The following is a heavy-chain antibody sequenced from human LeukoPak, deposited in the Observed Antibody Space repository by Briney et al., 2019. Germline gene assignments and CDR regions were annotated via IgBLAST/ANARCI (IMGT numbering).Heavy chain of an antibody. V-gene: IGHV3-9*01. D-gene: IGHD6-19*01. CDR3: ARDLQWLVSSRFDY. J-gene: IGHJ4*02. CDR1: GFTFDDYA. CDR2: VNWNSGVI. Sequence: GGSLRLSCAASGFTFDDYAMHWVRQAPGKGLEWVSGVNWNSGVIGYADSVKGRFTISRDNSKNTLYLQMNSLRAEDTAVYYCARDLQWLVSSRFDYWGQGTLVTVSS.